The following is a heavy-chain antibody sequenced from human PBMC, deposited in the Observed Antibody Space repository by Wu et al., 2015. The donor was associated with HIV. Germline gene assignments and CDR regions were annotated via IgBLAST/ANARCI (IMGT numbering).Heavy chain of an antibody. CDR1: TYTFTNYG. CDR2: INPNNGNP. J-gene: IGHJ3*02. V-gene: IGHV1-18*01. D-gene: IGHD6-19*01. Sequence: QVQVVQSGAEVKKPGASVQVSCKTSTYTFTNYGINWVRQAPGQGLEWMGWINPNNGNPKYAQKLQGRVTMTTDTSTSTAYMELRSLRSDDTAVYYCARVGSGWSADAFDIWGQGTMVTVSS. CDR3: ARVGSGWSADAFDI.